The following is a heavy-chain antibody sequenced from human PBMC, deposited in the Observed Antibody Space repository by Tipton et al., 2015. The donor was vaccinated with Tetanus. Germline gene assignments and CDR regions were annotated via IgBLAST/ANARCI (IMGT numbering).Heavy chain of an antibody. J-gene: IGHJ4*02. V-gene: IGHV1-18*01. D-gene: IGHD2-21*02. CDR3: ARDVTSRGFVVVTAWSDY. CDR1: FGSTFNSFI. CDR2: IRAHNGDT. Sequence: LVQSGAEVKMPGDSVKVSCKASFGSTFNSFIITWVRQAPGQGLEWMGWIRAHNGDTKYAQKFQGRVTLTTDTSTMTAYMEVRSLRSDDTAVYYCARDVTSRGFVVVTAWSDYWGQGTLVTVSS.